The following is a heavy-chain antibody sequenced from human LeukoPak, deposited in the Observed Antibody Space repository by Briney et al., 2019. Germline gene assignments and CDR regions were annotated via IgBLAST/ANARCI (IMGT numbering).Heavy chain of an antibody. CDR3: AKSTGNYYYGMDV. D-gene: IGHD2-2*01. V-gene: IGHV3-7*03. J-gene: IGHJ6*02. Sequence: HPGGSLRLSCEGSAFIFRGLWMNWVGKLQGKGLKWVASIKEDGSERQYADSVKGRFTISRDNAKNSLYLHMNSLRVEDTALYYCAKSTGNYYYGMDVWGQGTTVTVSS. CDR1: AFIFRGLW. CDR2: IKEDGSER.